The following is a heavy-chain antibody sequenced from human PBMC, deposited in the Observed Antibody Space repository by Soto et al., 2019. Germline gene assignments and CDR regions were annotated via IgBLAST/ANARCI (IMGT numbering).Heavy chain of an antibody. CDR3: ARKEEHTVTLPGYYYNYSGLDF. D-gene: IGHD3-9*01. CDR2: INSDGSST. J-gene: IGHJ6*01. CDR1: GFTFSNYG. Sequence: PGGSLRLSCAASGFTFSNYGMHWVRQAPGKGLVWVSRINSDGSSTSYADSVKGRFTISRDNAKNTLYLQMNSLRAEDTAVYYCARKEEHTVTLPGYYYNYSGLDFWGQGTTVPVSS. V-gene: IGHV3-74*01.